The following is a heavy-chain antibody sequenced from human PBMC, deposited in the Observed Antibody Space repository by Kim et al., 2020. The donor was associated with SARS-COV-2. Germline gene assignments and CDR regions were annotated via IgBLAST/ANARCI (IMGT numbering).Heavy chain of an antibody. Sequence: SETLSLTCPVSGGSISSSSYYWGWIRQPPGKGLEWIGSIYYSGSTYYNPSLKSRVTISVDTSKNQFSLKLSSVTAADTAVYYGARHRVARAGDVFDIWG. CDR2: IYYSGST. J-gene: IGHJ3*02. CDR3: ARHRVARAGDVFDI. CDR1: GGSISSSSYY. V-gene: IGHV4-39*01. D-gene: IGHD2-15*01.